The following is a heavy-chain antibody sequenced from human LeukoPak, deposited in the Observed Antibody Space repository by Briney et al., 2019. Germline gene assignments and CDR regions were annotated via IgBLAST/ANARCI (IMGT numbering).Heavy chain of an antibody. CDR2: INPNSGGT. CDR1: GYTFTGYY. V-gene: IGHV1-2*02. CDR3: ARDPITMVRGAPNWFDP. Sequence: GASVKVSCKASGYTFTGYYMHWVRQAPGHGLEWMGWINPNSGGTNYAQKFQGRVTMTRDTSISTAYMELSRLRSDDTTVYYCARDPITMVRGAPNWFDPWGQGTLVTVSS. D-gene: IGHD3-10*01. J-gene: IGHJ5*02.